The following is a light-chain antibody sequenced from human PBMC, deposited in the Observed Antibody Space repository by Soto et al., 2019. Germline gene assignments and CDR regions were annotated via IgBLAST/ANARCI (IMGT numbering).Light chain of an antibody. Sequence: QSVLTQPPSVSGTPGQRVSISCSGSRSNIGINAVDWYHQLPGTAPKVLIYANNQRPSGVPDRFSGSKSGTSASLAINGLHSDDEAHYYCAAWDDSLNGLVFGGGTQLTVL. CDR1: RSNIGINA. V-gene: IGLV1-44*01. CDR2: ANN. J-gene: IGLJ2*01. CDR3: AAWDDSLNGLV.